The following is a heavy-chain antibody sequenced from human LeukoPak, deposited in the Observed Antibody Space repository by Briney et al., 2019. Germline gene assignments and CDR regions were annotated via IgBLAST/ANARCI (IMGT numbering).Heavy chain of an antibody. CDR3: ARERLGLEWSRHAFDI. J-gene: IGHJ3*02. V-gene: IGHV1-18*01. D-gene: IGHD3-3*01. CDR1: GGTFSSYA. CDR2: ISAYNGNT. Sequence: ASVKVSCKASGGTFSSYAISWVRQAPGQGLEWMGWISAYNGNTNYAQKLQGRVTMTTDTSTSTAYMELRSLRSDDTAVYYCARERLGLEWSRHAFDIWGQGTMVTVSS.